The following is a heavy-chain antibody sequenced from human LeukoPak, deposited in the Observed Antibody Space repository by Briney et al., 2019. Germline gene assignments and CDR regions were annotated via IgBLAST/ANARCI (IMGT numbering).Heavy chain of an antibody. D-gene: IGHD5-24*01. CDR2: IIPILGIT. V-gene: IGHV1-69*04. CDR1: GGTFTSYA. CDR3: ARGRDGFNLEIDY. J-gene: IGHJ4*02. Sequence: ASVKVSCKASGGTFTSYAISWVPQAPGQGLEWMGRIIPILGITNYAQNFQGRVTITADKSTSTAYMELSSLRSEDTAVYYCARGRDGFNLEIDYWGQGTLVTVSS.